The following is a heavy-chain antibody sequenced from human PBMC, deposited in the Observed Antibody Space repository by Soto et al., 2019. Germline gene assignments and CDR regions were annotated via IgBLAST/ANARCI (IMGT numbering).Heavy chain of an antibody. CDR2: FDPEDGET. CDR1: GYTLTELS. D-gene: IGHD7-27*01. Sequence: ASVKVSCKVSGYTLTELSMHWVRQAPGKGLEWMGGFDPEDGETIYAQKFQGRVTMTEDTSTDTAYMELSSLRSEDTAVYYCATIATWGFPQTPDYWGQGTLVTVS. J-gene: IGHJ4*02. V-gene: IGHV1-24*01. CDR3: ATIATWGFPQTPDY.